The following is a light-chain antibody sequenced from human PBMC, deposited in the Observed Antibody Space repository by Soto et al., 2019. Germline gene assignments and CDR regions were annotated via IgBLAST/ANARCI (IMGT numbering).Light chain of an antibody. CDR2: DAS. CDR3: QQYNSYS. J-gene: IGKJ1*01. V-gene: IGKV1-5*01. Sequence: DIQMTQSPSTLSASVGDRVTITCRASQSISSWLAWYQQKPGKAPKLLIYDASSLESGVPSRFSGSGSGTEFTLTISSLQPDDFAVYYCQQYNSYSFGQGTKVDI. CDR1: QSISSW.